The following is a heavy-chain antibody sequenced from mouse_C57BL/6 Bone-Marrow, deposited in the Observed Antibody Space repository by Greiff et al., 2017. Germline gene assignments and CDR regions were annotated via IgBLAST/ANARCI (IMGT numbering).Heavy chain of an antibody. D-gene: IGHD1-1*01. Sequence: QVHVKQSGPGLVQPSQSLSITCTVSGFSLTSYGVHWVRQSPGKGLEWLGVIWSGGSTDYNAAFISRLSISKDNSKSQVFFKMNSLQADDTAIYYCARRITTVASYAMDYWGQGTSVTVSS. CDR2: IWSGGST. CDR3: ARRITTVASYAMDY. V-gene: IGHV2-2*01. J-gene: IGHJ4*01. CDR1: GFSLTSYG.